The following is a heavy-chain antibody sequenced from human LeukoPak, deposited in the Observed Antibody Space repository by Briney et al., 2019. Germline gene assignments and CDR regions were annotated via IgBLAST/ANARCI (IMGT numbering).Heavy chain of an antibody. CDR1: GGSFSSYY. J-gene: IGHJ5*02. V-gene: IGHV4-4*07. CDR2: IYTSGST. Sequence: SETLSLTCTVSGGSFSSYYWSWIRQPAGKGLEWIGRIYTSGSTNYNPSLKSRVTMSVDTSKNQFSLKLSSVTAADTAAYYCARGYDFAWFDPWGQGTLVTVSS. D-gene: IGHD3/OR15-3a*01. CDR3: ARGYDFAWFDP.